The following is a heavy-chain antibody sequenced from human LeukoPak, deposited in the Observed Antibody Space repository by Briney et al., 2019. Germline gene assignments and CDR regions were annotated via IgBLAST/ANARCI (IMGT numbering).Heavy chain of an antibody. CDR2: INHSGST. CDR1: GGSFSGYY. CDR3: ARVPYDYGFDY. J-gene: IGHJ4*02. Sequence: SETLSLTCAVYGGSFSGYYWSWIRQPPGKGLEWIGEINHSGSTNYNPSLKSRVTISVDTPKNQFSLKLSSVTAADTAVYYCARVPYDYGFDYWGQGTLVTVSS. D-gene: IGHD4-17*01. V-gene: IGHV4-34*01.